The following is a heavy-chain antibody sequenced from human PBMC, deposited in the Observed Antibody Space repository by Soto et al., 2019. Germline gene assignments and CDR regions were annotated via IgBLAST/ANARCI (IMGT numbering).Heavy chain of an antibody. CDR3: ASLIYVWESYRSKDYYYYGMDV. CDR1: GGSISSSSYF. J-gene: IGHJ6*02. D-gene: IGHD3-16*02. CDR2: IYYSGIT. Sequence: QLQLQESGPGLVKPSETLSLTCTVSGGSISSSSYFWGWIRQPPGKGLEWIGSIYYSGITYYNPSQKTRVTISVDTSQNPFSLKLSSGTAADTAVYYCASLIYVWESYRSKDYYYYGMDVWGQGTTVTVSS. V-gene: IGHV4-39*01.